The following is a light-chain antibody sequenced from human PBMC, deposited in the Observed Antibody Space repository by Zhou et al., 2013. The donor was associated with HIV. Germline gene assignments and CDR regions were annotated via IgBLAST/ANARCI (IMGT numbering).Light chain of an antibody. Sequence: EIVLTQSPGTLSLSPGERATLSCRASQSVSSSYLAWYQQKPGQAPRLVIYGASSRATGIPDRFSGSGSGTNFTLTISSLEPEDFAVYYCQQRSNWPTYTFGQGTKLEIK. V-gene: IGKV3D-20*02. CDR3: QQRSNWPTYT. CDR1: QSVSSSY. J-gene: IGKJ2*01. CDR2: GAS.